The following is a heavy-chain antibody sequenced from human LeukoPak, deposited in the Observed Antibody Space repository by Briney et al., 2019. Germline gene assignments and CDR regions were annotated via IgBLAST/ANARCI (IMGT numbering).Heavy chain of an antibody. CDR3: ARERPASCYFDY. D-gene: IGHD2-2*01. V-gene: IGHV1-46*01. J-gene: IGHJ4*02. Sequence: GASVKVSCKASGYTFIRYYMHGVRQAPGQGLEWMGLINTSSGRTTYAQKFQGRVTMTRDTSTSTVYMEVSSLGSEDTAVYYCARERPASCYFDYWGLGTLVTVSS. CDR1: GYTFIRYY. CDR2: INTSSGRT.